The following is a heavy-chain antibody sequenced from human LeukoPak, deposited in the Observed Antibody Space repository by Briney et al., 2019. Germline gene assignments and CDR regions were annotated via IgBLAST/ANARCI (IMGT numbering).Heavy chain of an antibody. CDR1: GFTVSSNY. Sequence: GSLRLSCAASGFTVSSNYMSWVRQAPGKGLEWVSVIYSGGSTYYADSVKGRFTISRDNSKNTLYLQMNSLRAEDTAVYYCARSRLYYYGMDVWGQGTTVTVSS. CDR3: ARSRLYYYGMDV. V-gene: IGHV3-53*01. CDR2: IYSGGST. J-gene: IGHJ6*02.